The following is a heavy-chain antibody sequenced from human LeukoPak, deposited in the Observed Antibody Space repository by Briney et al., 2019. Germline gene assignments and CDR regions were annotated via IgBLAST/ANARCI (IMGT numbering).Heavy chain of an antibody. D-gene: IGHD3-22*01. CDR3: ARPPGWLFPDAFDN. CDR1: GYGFTIYW. V-gene: IGHV5-51*01. J-gene: IGHJ3*02. CDR2: IYPGDSDT. Sequence: GEALTIYCKGSGYGFTIYWMGWVRQMPGKGMGWRGIIYPGDSDTGYSPSFQGKVSFSADKSIRSACLTWSSLKASDTAMYYCARPPGWLFPDAFDNWGQGTMVTVSS.